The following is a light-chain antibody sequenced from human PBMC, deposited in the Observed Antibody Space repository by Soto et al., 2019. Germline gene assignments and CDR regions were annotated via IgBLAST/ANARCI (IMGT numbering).Light chain of an antibody. J-gene: IGKJ1*01. Sequence: DIQMTQSPSTLSASAVDRVTITCRASQTISTWMAWYQQKPGKAPKLLIYDASTLESGVPSRFSGSGSGTEFTLIISGLQPDDYATYYCQQYTNTNNPWMFGQGTKVDIK. CDR1: QTISTW. CDR2: DAS. V-gene: IGKV1-5*01. CDR3: QQYTNTNNPWM.